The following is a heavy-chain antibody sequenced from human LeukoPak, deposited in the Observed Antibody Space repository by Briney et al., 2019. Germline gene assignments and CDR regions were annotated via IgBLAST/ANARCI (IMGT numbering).Heavy chain of an antibody. CDR1: GLTFSHYW. CDR2: IKQDGNDK. D-gene: IGHD3-10*01. Sequence: GGSLRLSCAASGLTFSHYWMTWVRQAPGKGLEWVASIKQDGNDKFYVDSVKGRFTISRDNAKNSLYLQMNSLRAEDTAVYYCARDPGDYWGQGTLVTVSS. J-gene: IGHJ4*02. V-gene: IGHV3-7*01. CDR3: ARDPGDY.